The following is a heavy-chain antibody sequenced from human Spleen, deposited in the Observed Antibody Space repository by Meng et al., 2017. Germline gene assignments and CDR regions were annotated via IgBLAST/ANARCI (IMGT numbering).Heavy chain of an antibody. D-gene: IGHD3-10*01. CDR1: GFTFSTYT. Sequence: GESLKISCAASGFTFSTYTMSWVRQAPGKGLEWVSGISGGGVTTYYADSVKGRFTISRDNAKNSLYLQMNSLRAEDTAVYYCATGELAGARIDYWGQGTLVTVSS. J-gene: IGHJ4*02. CDR2: ISGGGVTT. V-gene: IGHV3-23*01. CDR3: ATGELAGARIDY.